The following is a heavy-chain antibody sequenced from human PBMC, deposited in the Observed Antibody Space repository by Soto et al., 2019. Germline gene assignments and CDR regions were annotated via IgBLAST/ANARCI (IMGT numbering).Heavy chain of an antibody. J-gene: IGHJ6*02. D-gene: IGHD4-17*01. V-gene: IGHV3-23*01. CDR2: ISGSGGST. CDR3: AKDLDYGDFRGSMDV. CDR1: GFTFSSYA. Sequence: EVQLLESGGGLVQPGGSLRLSCAASGFTFSSYAMSWVRQAPGKGLEWVSAISGSGGSTYYADSVKGRFTISRDNSKNTLYRQMNSLRAEDTAVYYCAKDLDYGDFRGSMDVWGQGTTVTVSS.